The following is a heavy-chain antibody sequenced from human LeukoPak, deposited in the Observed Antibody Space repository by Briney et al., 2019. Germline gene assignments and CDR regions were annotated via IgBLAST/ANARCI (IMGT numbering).Heavy chain of an antibody. Sequence: GASVKVSCQTSGYSFSSYSIHWVRQAPGQGLEWMGWISAYNGNTNYGHKFQGRVTMTTDMSTSTVYMELRSLTSDDTAVYYCARDKLYYDVLNGNPNDYWGQGTPVTVSS. V-gene: IGHV1-18*01. D-gene: IGHD3-9*01. CDR3: ARDKLYYDVLNGNPNDY. J-gene: IGHJ4*02. CDR2: ISAYNGNT. CDR1: GYSFSSYS.